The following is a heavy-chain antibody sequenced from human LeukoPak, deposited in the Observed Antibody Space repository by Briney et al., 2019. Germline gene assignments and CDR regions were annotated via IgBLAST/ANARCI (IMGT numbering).Heavy chain of an antibody. V-gene: IGHV4-59*12. CDR1: GGSISSYY. CDR2: IYYSGST. Sequence: SETLSLTCTVSGGSISSYYWSWVRQPPGKGLEWIGYIYYSGSTKYNPSFKSRVTISVDTSKNQLSLKLSSVTAADTAVYYCAREREPGYFDVCFEYWGQGTLVTVSS. D-gene: IGHD3-9*01. CDR3: AREREPGYFDVCFEY. J-gene: IGHJ4*02.